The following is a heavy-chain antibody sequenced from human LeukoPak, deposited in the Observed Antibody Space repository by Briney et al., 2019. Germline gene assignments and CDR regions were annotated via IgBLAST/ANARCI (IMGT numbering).Heavy chain of an antibody. CDR3: ARGEYCSGGSCYYPGGYYYYMDV. J-gene: IGHJ6*03. CDR2: INSDGSST. D-gene: IGHD2-15*01. V-gene: IGHV3-74*01. Sequence: GGSLRLSCAASGFTFSSSWMHWVRQAPGKGLVWVSRINSDGSSTSYADSVKGRFTISRDNAKNTLYLQMNSLRAEDTAVYYCARGEYCSGGSCYYPGGYYYYMDVWGKGTTVTVSS. CDR1: GFTFSSSW.